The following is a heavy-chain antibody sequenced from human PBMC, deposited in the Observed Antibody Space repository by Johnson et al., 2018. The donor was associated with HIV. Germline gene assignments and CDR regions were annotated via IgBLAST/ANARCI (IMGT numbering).Heavy chain of an antibody. J-gene: IGHJ3*02. CDR3: IQLDAFDI. CDR2: ISYDGSNK. Sequence: QVQLVESGGGVVQPGRSLRLSCAASGFTFSSYAMHWVRQAPGKGLEWVAVISYDGSNKYYADSVKGRFTISRDNSKNTLYLQMNSLRAEDPAVYYCIQLDAFDIWGQGTMVTVSS. CDR1: GFTFSSYA. D-gene: IGHD5-18*01. V-gene: IGHV3-30*04.